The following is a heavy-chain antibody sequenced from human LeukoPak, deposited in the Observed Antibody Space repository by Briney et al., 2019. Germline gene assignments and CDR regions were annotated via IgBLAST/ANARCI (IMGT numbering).Heavy chain of an antibody. J-gene: IGHJ4*02. Sequence: GGSLRLSCAASGFTFSSYGMHWVRHAPGKGLEWVAFIRYDGSNKYYADSVKGRFTISRDNSKNTLYLQMNSLRAEDTAVYYCAKDRAFVGYSSSWYDYWGQGTLVTVSS. D-gene: IGHD6-13*01. CDR2: IRYDGSNK. V-gene: IGHV3-30*02. CDR3: AKDRAFVGYSSSWYDY. CDR1: GFTFSSYG.